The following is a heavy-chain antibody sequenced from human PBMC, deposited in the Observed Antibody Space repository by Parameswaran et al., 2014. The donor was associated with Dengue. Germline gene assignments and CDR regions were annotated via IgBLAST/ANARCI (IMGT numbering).Heavy chain of an antibody. Sequence: WVRQAPGQRLEWMGWISAVNGNTKYSQKFQGRVTITRDTSASTAYMELSSLTSEDTAVYYCVGSLYPGRDGPAAGIVWFDPWGQGTLVTVSS. CDR3: VGSLYPGRDGPAAGIVWFDP. CDR2: ISAVNGNT. D-gene: IGHD6-13*01. J-gene: IGHJ5*02. V-gene: IGHV1-3*01.